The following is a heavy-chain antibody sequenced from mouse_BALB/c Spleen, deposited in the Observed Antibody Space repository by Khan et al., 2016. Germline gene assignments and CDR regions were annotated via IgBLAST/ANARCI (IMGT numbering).Heavy chain of an antibody. J-gene: IGHJ2*01. Sequence: VQLQQSGAELVRSGASVKLSCTASGFNIKDYYMHWVKQRPEQGLEWIGWIDPENGDTEYAPKFQGKATMTADTSSNNAYLQLSSLTSEDTAVYYCNAGYYFDYWGQSTTLTVSS. CDR2: IDPENGDT. V-gene: IGHV14-4*02. CDR3: NAGYYFDY. CDR1: GFNIKDYY.